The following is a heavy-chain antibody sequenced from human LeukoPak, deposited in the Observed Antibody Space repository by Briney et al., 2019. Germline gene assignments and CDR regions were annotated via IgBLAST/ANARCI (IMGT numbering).Heavy chain of an antibody. CDR1: GGSVSSTEFY. D-gene: IGHD3-9*01. J-gene: IGHJ4*02. V-gene: IGHV4-39*01. CDR3: ARLSKGRYFDYIFDY. CDR2: IYYTGTT. Sequence: SATLSLTCTVSGGSVSSTEFYWGWIRQPPGEGLQWIGNIYYTGTTYYNPSLNSRVTMSVDTSQNQISLKMTSVTAADTAVYYCARLSKGRYFDYIFDYWGQGTLVTVSS.